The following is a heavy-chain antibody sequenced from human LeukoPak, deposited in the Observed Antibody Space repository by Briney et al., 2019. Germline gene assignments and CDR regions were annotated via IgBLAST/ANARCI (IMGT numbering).Heavy chain of an antibody. J-gene: IGHJ4*02. CDR1: GFTFSSYG. D-gene: IGHD6-13*01. V-gene: IGHV3-64D*06. CDR2: ISSEGKTT. CDR3: VKDRWVDH. Sequence: GGSLRLSCAASGFTFSSYGMHWVRQAPGKGLEYVSSISSEGKTTYYADSVKGRFTISRDNSKNTLYLQMSSLRPEDTAVYYCVKDRWVDHWGQGTLVTVSS.